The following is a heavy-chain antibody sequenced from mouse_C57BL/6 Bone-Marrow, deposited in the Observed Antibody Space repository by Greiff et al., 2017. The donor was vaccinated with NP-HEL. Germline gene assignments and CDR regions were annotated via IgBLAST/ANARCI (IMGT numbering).Heavy chain of an antibody. CDR3: TLITTVVTLDY. Sequence: EVQLQQSGAELVRPGASVKLSCTASGFNIKDDYMHWVKQRPEQGLEWIGWIDPENGDTEYASKFQGKATITADTSSNTAYLQLSSLTSEDTAVYYCTLITTVVTLDYWGRGTTLTVSS. D-gene: IGHD1-1*01. CDR2: IDPENGDT. J-gene: IGHJ2*01. V-gene: IGHV14-4*01. CDR1: GFNIKDDY.